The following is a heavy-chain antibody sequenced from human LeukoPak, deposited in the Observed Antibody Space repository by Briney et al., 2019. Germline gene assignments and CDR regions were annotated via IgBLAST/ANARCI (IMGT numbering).Heavy chain of an antibody. CDR1: GGTFSSYA. CDR2: IIPIFGTA. V-gene: IGHV1-69*01. CDR3: AGGFDWSPNDYYFDY. J-gene: IGHJ4*02. D-gene: IGHD3-9*01. Sequence: ASVKVSCKASGGTFSSYAISWVRQAPGQGLEWMGGIIPIFGTADYAQKFQGRVTITADESTSTAYMELSSLRSEDTAVYYCAGGFDWSPNDYYFDYWGQGTLVTVSS.